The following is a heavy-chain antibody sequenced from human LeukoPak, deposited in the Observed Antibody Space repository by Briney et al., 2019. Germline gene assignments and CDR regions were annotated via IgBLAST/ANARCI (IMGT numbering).Heavy chain of an antibody. CDR2: ISGDGGST. CDR1: GFMFHDYA. D-gene: IGHD6-19*01. CDR3: ARESESSGWYDY. V-gene: IGHV3-43*02. Sequence: RGSLTVSCAAPGFMFHDYAIHWVRQAPGKGLEWVSLISGDGGSTFYADSVKGRFTISRDNSKNSLYLQMNSLRSDDTALYYCARESESSGWYDYWGQRTIVAASS. J-gene: IGHJ4*02.